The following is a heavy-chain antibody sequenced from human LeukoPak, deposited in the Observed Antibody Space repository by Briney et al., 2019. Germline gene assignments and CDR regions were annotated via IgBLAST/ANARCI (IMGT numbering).Heavy chain of an antibody. CDR3: ARDLKQVVPAAPSYYYYYMDV. J-gene: IGHJ6*03. V-gene: IGHV1-69*04. D-gene: IGHD2-2*01. Sequence: SVKVSCKASGGTFSSYAISWVRQAPGQGLEWMGRIIPILGIANYAQKFQGRVTITADKSTSTAYMELSSLRSEDTAVYYCARDLKQVVPAAPSYYYYYMDVWGKGTTVTVSS. CDR2: IIPILGIA. CDR1: GGTFSSYA.